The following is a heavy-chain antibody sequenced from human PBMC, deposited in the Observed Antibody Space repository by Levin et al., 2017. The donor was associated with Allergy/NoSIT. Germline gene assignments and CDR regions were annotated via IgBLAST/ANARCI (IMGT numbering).Heavy chain of an antibody. V-gene: IGHV4-34*01. CDR1: GGSLSGYY. CDR3: ARVRGVFRHGSFDL. D-gene: IGHD3-10*01. CDR2: MNHSGST. Sequence: SQTLSLTCAVSGGSLSGYYWSWIRQPPGKGLEWIGEMNHSGSTNYNPSLKSRVAVSVDTSKNQVSLKVTSVTAADTAIYYCARVRGVFRHGSFDLWGRGTLVTVSS. J-gene: IGHJ2*01.